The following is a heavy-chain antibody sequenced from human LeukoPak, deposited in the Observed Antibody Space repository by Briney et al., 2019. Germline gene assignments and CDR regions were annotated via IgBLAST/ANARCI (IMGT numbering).Heavy chain of an antibody. V-gene: IGHV4-34*01. CDR1: GGSFSGYY. Sequence: SETLSLTCAVYGGSFSGYYWSWIRQPPGKGLEWIGEINHSGSTNYNPSLKSRVTISVDTSKNQFSLKLSSVTVADTAVYYCARVGATTNVDPWGQGTLVTVSS. J-gene: IGHJ5*02. D-gene: IGHD1-26*01. CDR3: ARVGATTNVDP. CDR2: INHSGST.